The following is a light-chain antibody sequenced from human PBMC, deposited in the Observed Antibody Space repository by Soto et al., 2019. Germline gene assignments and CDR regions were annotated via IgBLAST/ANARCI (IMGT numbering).Light chain of an antibody. CDR1: SGDVGGYNY. CDR3: SSYTSSSTWV. CDR2: EVS. Sequence: QSALTQPASVSGSPGQSITISCTGTSGDVGGYNYVSWYQQHPGKAPKLMIYEVSNRPSGVSNRFSGSKSGNTASLTISGLQAEDEADYYCSSYTSSSTWVSGGGTQLTVL. V-gene: IGLV2-14*01. J-gene: IGLJ3*02.